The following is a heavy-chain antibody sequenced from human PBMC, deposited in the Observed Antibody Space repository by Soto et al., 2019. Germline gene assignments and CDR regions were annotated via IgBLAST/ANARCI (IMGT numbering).Heavy chain of an antibody. CDR1: GFTFINYG. J-gene: IGHJ4*02. Sequence: QMQLVESGGGVVQPGGSLRLSCAASGFTFINYGMHWVRQAPGKGLEWVAIIWYDGSHKYYADSVKGRFTISRDNSKNTMYLHMNSLGAEDTAMYYCAAGEPLHFRGQGTLVTVSS. V-gene: IGHV3-33*01. CDR3: AAGEPLHF. CDR2: IWYDGSHK. D-gene: IGHD3-10*01.